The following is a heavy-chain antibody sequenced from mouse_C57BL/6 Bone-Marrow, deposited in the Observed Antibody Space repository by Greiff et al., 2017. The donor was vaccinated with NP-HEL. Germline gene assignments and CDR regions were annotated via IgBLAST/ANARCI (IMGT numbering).Heavy chain of an antibody. J-gene: IGHJ2*01. D-gene: IGHD3-2*02. Sequence: LQESGAELVKPGASVKISCKASGYAFSSYWMNWVKQRPGKGLEWIGQIYPGDGDTNYNGKFKGKATLTADKSSSTAYMQLSSLTSEDSAVYFCARRGVRYYFDYWGQGTTLTVSS. CDR3: ARRGVRYYFDY. V-gene: IGHV1-80*01. CDR1: GYAFSSYW. CDR2: IYPGDGDT.